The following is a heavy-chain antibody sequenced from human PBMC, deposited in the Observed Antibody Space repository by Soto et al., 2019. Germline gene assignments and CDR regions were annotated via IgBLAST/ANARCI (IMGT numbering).Heavy chain of an antibody. D-gene: IGHD2-15*01. CDR3: AKAVHCGGGSCSWSEGFDY. CDR2: ISYEGSHT. J-gene: IGHJ4*02. Sequence: QVQLVESGGGVVQPGRSLRLSCAASGFIFSSYGMHWVRQAPGKGLEWVAVISYEGSHTYYADSVKGRFTITRDNSKNTLYLQMNSLRPEDTAVYYWAKAVHCGGGSCSWSEGFDYWGQGTLLTVSS. V-gene: IGHV3-30*18. CDR1: GFIFSSYG.